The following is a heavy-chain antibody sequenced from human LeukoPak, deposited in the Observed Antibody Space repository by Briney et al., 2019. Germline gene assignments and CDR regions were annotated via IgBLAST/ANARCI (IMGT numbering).Heavy chain of an antibody. CDR3: ARAWGRGYSYGPFDY. J-gene: IGHJ4*02. V-gene: IGHV1-18*01. D-gene: IGHD5-18*01. Sequence: ASVKASCKASGYTFTSYGFNWVRQAPGQGLEWMGWISAYNGNTNYAQKLQGRVTMTTDTSTSTAYVELMSLRSDDTAVYYCARAWGRGYSYGPFDYWGQGTLVTVSS. CDR1: GYTFTSYG. CDR2: ISAYNGNT.